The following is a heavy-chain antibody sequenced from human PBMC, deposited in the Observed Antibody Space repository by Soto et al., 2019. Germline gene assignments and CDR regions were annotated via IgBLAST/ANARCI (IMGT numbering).Heavy chain of an antibody. J-gene: IGHJ4*02. V-gene: IGHV1-18*01. CDR1: GYTFNIYG. Sequence: QVQLVQSGAAVKRPGASVKVSCKASGYTFNIYGISWVRQAPGQGLEWMGWISGYNGDTNYAKKSQGRLTLTTDTSPTTAYMELRSLRSDDTAVYYCAREGAGGTYPAYFDYWGPGTLVPVSS. CDR2: ISGYNGDT. D-gene: IGHD2-8*02. CDR3: AREGAGGTYPAYFDY.